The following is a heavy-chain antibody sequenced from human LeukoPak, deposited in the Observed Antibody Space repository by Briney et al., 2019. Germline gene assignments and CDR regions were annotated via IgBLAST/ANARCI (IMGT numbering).Heavy chain of an antibody. CDR2: INHSGST. CDR3: ARGGSIAARPGFDP. CDR1: GGSFSCYY. V-gene: IGHV4-34*01. J-gene: IGHJ5*02. Sequence: PSETLSLTCAVYGGSFSCYYWSWIRQPPGKGLEWIGEINHSGSTNYNPSLKSRVTISVDTSKNQFSLKLSSVTAADTAVYYCARGGSIAARPGFDPWGQGTLVTVSS. D-gene: IGHD6-6*01.